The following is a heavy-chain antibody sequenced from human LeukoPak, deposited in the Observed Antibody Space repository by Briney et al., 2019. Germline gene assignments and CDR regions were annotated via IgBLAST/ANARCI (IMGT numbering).Heavy chain of an antibody. CDR1: GGSISSYY. D-gene: IGHD4-23*01. J-gene: IGHJ4*02. CDR3: ARAPTQEGGGNQFDY. V-gene: IGHV4-59*01. CDR2: IYYSGST. Sequence: SETLSLTCTVSGGSISSYYGRWLRQPPGKGREWMGYIYYSGSTNYNPSLKSRVTIPVDTSKNQFSLKLSSVTAADTAVYYCARAPTQEGGGNQFDYWGQGTLVTVSS.